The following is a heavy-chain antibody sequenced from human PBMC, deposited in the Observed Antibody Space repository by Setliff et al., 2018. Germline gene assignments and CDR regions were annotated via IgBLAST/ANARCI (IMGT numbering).Heavy chain of an antibody. J-gene: IGHJ5*02. D-gene: IGHD3-22*01. CDR2: INHSGST. V-gene: IGHV4-34*01. CDR3: ARGKNGSRQLVVLGWFDP. Sequence: SETLSLTCAVYGGSFSGYYWSWIRQPPGKGLEWIGEINHSGSTNYSPSLKSRVTISVDTSKNQFSLKLSSVTAADTAVYYCARGKNGSRQLVVLGWFDPWGQGTLVTVSS. CDR1: GGSFSGYY.